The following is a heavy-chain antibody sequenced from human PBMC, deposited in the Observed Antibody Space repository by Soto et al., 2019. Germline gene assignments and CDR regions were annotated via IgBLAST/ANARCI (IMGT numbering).Heavy chain of an antibody. D-gene: IGHD6-13*01. CDR1: GGSISSSNW. Sequence: SETLSLTCAVSGGSISSSNWGGWVRQPPGKGLEWIGEIYHSGSTNYNPSLKSRVTISVDKSKNQFSLKLSSVTAADTAVYYCARRRSSSWRTVYYYYGMDVWGQGTTVTASS. CDR2: IYHSGST. J-gene: IGHJ6*02. CDR3: ARRRSSSWRTVYYYYGMDV. V-gene: IGHV4-4*02.